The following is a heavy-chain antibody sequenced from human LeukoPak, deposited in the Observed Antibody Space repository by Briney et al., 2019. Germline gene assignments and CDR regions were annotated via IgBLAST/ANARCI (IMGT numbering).Heavy chain of an antibody. CDR1: GW. CDR3: ASVFDS. Sequence: GGSLRLSCAASGWMHWVRQVPGKGLVWVSGINHDGSGTYYADSVKGRFTISRDNAKNTVYLQMNSLSAEDTAVYYCASVFDSWGQGFLVTVSS. J-gene: IGHJ5*01. V-gene: IGHV3-74*01. CDR2: INHDGSGT.